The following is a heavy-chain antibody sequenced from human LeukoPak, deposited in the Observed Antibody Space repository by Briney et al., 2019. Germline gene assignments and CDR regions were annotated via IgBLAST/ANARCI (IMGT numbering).Heavy chain of an antibody. CDR2: ISGSGGST. D-gene: IGHD3-3*01. V-gene: IGHV3-23*01. CDR1: GFTFSSYA. CDR3: AKESTIFGVVIIPNWFDP. Sequence: GGSLRLSCAASGFTFSSYAMSWDRQAPGKGLEWVSAISGSGGSTYYADSVKGRFTISRDNSKNTLYLQMNSLRAEDTAVYYCAKESTIFGVVIIPNWFDPRGQGTLVTVSS. J-gene: IGHJ5*02.